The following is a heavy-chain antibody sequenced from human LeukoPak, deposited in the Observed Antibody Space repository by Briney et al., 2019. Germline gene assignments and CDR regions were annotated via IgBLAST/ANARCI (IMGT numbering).Heavy chain of an antibody. Sequence: ASVKVSCKASGYTFTSYAMHWVRQAPGQRLEWMGWSNAGNGNTKYSQEFQGRVTITRDTSASTAYMELSSLRSEDMAVYYCAREATGDYYYYMDVWGKGTTVTVSS. CDR2: SNAGNGNT. CDR3: AREATGDYYYYMDV. J-gene: IGHJ6*03. CDR1: GYTFTSYA. V-gene: IGHV1-3*02.